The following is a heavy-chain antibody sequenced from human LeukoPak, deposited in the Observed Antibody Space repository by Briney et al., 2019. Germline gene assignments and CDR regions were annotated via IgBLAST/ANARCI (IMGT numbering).Heavy chain of an antibody. CDR1: GFVFRSYA. J-gene: IGHJ2*01. Sequence: PGGSLRLSCAASGFVFRSYAMSWVRQAPGKGLEWVSGISSSGGSTYHADSVRGRFTISRGNSKNTQYLQMNSLRVEDTAVYYCAKDRTVGASYWYFDLWGRGTLVTVSS. V-gene: IGHV3-23*01. CDR3: AKDRTVGASYWYFDL. D-gene: IGHD1-26*01. CDR2: ISSSGGST.